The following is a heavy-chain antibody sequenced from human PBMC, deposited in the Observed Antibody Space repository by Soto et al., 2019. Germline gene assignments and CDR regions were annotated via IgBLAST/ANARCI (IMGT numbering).Heavy chain of an antibody. CDR1: GYTFTSYC. J-gene: IGHJ6*02. Sequence: ASVKVSCKASGYTFTSYCISWVRQAPGQGLEWMGWISAYNGNTNYAQKLQGRVTMTTDTSTSTAYMELRSLRSDDTAVYYCALLVVVVPAAMQYGMDVWGQGTTVTVSS. V-gene: IGHV1-18*04. D-gene: IGHD2-2*01. CDR3: ALLVVVVPAAMQYGMDV. CDR2: ISAYNGNT.